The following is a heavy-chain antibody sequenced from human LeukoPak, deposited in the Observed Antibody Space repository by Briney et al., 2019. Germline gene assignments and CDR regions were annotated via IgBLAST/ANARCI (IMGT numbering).Heavy chain of an antibody. CDR1: GFTFSTYA. Sequence: GGSLRLSCAASGFTFSTYAMGWVRQAPGKGLEWVSSIKGGGGDPFYADSVKGRFTISRDNSKSTLFLQLNSLRADDTAVYYCAKGGHDFNPFYWWGQGTLVAVSS. V-gene: IGHV3-23*01. CDR2: IKGGGGDP. D-gene: IGHD2-21*02. CDR3: AKGGHDFNPFYW. J-gene: IGHJ4*02.